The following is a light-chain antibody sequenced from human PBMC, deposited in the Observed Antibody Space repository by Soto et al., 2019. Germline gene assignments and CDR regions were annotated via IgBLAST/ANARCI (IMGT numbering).Light chain of an antibody. CDR1: QSISSK. V-gene: IGKV3-15*01. CDR2: GAS. CDR3: QQYDKWPPT. Sequence: EIKMAQSPDTLSVSPGERATLSCRASQSISSKLAWYQQSPGQAPRLLIYGASTRATGVPVRFRGGGSGTEVTLTIIGLQSEDFAVYCCQQYDKWPPTFGGGTKGEIK. J-gene: IGKJ4*01.